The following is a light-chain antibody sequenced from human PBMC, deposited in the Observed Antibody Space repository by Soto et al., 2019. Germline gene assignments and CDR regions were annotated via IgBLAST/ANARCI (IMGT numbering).Light chain of an antibody. CDR1: SSDDGGYNR. CDR2: DVI. V-gene: IGLV2-14*01. CDR3: SSYSSTRTLYV. J-gene: IGLJ1*01. Sequence: QSVLTQPASVSGSPGQSITISCAAASSDDGGYNRVSWYQQHPGKAPKLLIYDVINRPSGVSHRLSGSKSGNTASLTISGLQAEDEADYYCSSYSSTRTLYVFGTGTKVTVL.